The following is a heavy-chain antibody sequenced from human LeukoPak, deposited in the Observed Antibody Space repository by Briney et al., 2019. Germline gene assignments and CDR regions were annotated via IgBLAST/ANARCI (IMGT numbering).Heavy chain of an antibody. CDR3: ARRSLPGYCSSTSCYPPDYYYYMDV. V-gene: IGHV1-69*06. CDR2: IIPIFGTA. CDR1: GGTFSSYA. D-gene: IGHD2-2*01. Sequence: SVKVSCKASGGTFSSYAISWVRQAPGQGLEWMGGIIPIFGTANYAQKFQGRVTITADKSTSTAYMELSSLRSEDTAVYYCARRSLPGYCSSTSCYPPDYYYYMDVWGKGTTVTVSS. J-gene: IGHJ6*03.